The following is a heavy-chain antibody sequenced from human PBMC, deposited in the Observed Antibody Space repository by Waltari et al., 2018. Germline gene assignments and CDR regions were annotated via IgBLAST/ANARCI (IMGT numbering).Heavy chain of an antibody. CDR1: GFTFGSYW. V-gene: IGHV3-7*02. J-gene: IGHJ6*04. Sequence: DVQMVESVGTLVQPGGFLRLSCVGSGFTFGSYWMSWVRQAPGKGLEWVANIKTDGSEKHYVDSVKGRFIVSRDNAKNSLYLQMNSLTVEDTAVYFCASVSLGWGKGTTVTVSS. CDR3: ASVSLG. CDR2: IKTDGSEK. D-gene: IGHD3-16*01.